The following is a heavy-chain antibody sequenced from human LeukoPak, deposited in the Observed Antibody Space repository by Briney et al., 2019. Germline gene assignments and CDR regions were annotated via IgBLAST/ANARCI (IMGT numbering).Heavy chain of an antibody. D-gene: IGHD3-22*01. V-gene: IGHV3-7*03. CDR3: AKDSDSSGYHAFDI. Sequence: GGSLRLSCAASGFTFSSYWMSWVRQAPGKGLEWVANIKQDGSEKYYVDSVKGRFTISRDNAKNSLYLQMNSLRAEDTALYYCAKDSDSSGYHAFDIWGQGTMVTVSS. CDR2: IKQDGSEK. J-gene: IGHJ3*02. CDR1: GFTFSSYW.